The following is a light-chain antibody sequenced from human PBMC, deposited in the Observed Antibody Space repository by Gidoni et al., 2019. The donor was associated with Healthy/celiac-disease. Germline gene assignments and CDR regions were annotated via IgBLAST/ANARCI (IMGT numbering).Light chain of an antibody. CDR3: QQYDNLLPIT. CDR1: QDIINY. J-gene: IGKJ5*01. V-gene: IGKV1-33*01. CDR2: DAS. Sequence: DIQMSQSPSSLSASVGDRVTITCQASQDIINYLNWYQQKPGKAPKLLIYDASNLETGVPSRFSGSGSGTDFTFTISSLQPEDIATYYCQQYDNLLPITFXQXTRLEIK.